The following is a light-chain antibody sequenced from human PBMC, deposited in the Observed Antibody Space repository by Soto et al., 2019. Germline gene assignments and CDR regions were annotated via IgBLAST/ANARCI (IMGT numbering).Light chain of an antibody. CDR2: EGS. J-gene: IGLJ2*01. CDR1: SSDVGSYNL. CDR3: CSYAGSSTFSVV. V-gene: IGLV2-23*03. Sequence: QSVLTQHASVSGSPGQSLTISCTGTSSDVGSYNLVSWYQQHPGKAPKLMIHEGSKRPSGVSNRFSGSKSGNTASLTISGLQAEDEADYYCCSYAGSSTFSVVIVVGTKLTVL.